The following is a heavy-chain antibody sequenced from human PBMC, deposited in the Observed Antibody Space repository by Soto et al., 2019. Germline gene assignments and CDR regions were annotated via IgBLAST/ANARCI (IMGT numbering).Heavy chain of an antibody. Sequence: PSETLSLTCAVYGGSFSGYYWSWIRQPPGKGLEWIGEINHSGSTNYNPSLKSRVTISVDTSKNQFSLKLSSVTAADTAVYYCARGSWYSNYVWFDPWGQGTTVTVSS. CDR3: ARGSWYSNYVWFDP. CDR2: INHSGST. D-gene: IGHD4-4*01. J-gene: IGHJ5*02. CDR1: GGSFSGYY. V-gene: IGHV4-34*01.